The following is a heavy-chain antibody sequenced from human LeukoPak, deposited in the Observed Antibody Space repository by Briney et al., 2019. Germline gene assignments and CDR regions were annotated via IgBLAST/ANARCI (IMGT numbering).Heavy chain of an antibody. V-gene: IGHV1-8*01. J-gene: IGHJ4*02. CDR2: MNPNSGNT. D-gene: IGHD3-10*01. CDR1: GYTFTSYD. Sequence: ASVKVSCKASGYTFTSYDINWVRQATGQGLEWMGWMNPNSGNTGYAQKFQGRVTMTRNTSISTAYMELNSLRAEDTAVYYCAKDSGLGEYSGYWGQGTLVTVSS. CDR3: AKDSGLGEYSGY.